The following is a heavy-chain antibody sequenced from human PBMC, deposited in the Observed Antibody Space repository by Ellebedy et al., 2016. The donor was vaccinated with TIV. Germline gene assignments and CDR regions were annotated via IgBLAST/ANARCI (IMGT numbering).Heavy chain of an antibody. CDR2: IYHSGNT. CDR3: ARRTTMVRGIDY. Sequence: MPSETLSLTCAVSGGSISSSNWWSWVRQPPGKGLEWIGEIYHSGNTNYSPPLKSRVTISVDKSKNHFSLKLSSVTAADTAVYFCARRTTMVRGIDYWGQGTLVTVSS. J-gene: IGHJ4*02. D-gene: IGHD3-10*01. CDR1: GGSISSSNW. V-gene: IGHV4-4*02.